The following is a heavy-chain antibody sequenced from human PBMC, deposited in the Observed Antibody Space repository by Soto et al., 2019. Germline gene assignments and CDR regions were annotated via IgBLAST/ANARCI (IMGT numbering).Heavy chain of an antibody. CDR2: ISYDGSNK. CDR1: EFTFSSYA. D-gene: IGHD6-19*01. J-gene: IGHJ2*01. CDR3: ARASGWARNYWYFDL. Sequence: VQLVESGGGVVQPGRSLRLSCAASEFTFSSYAMHWVRQAPGKGLEWVAVISYDGSNKYYADSVKGRFTISRDNSKNTLDLQMNSLSAEDTAVYYCARASGWARNYWYFDLWGRGTLVTVSS. V-gene: IGHV3-30-3*01.